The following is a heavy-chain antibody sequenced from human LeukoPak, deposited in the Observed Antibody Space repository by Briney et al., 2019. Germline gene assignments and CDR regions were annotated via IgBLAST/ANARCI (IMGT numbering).Heavy chain of an antibody. V-gene: IGHV4-39*01. CDR3: ARLSIATRDAFDY. CDR1: GGSISSSSYY. D-gene: IGHD6-6*01. CDR2: IYYSGST. Sequence: SETLSLTCTVSGGSISSSSYYWGWIRQPPGKGLEWSGSIYYSGSTYYNPSLKSRVTISVDTSKNQFSLRLSSVTAADTAVYYCARLSIATRDAFDYWGQGTLVTVSS. J-gene: IGHJ4*02.